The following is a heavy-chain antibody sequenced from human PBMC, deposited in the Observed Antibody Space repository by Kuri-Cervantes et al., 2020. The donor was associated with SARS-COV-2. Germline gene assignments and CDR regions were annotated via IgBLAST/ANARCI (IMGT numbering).Heavy chain of an antibody. Sequence: LTCAASGFTFSSYAMHWVRQAPGKGLEWVAVISYDGSNKYYADSVKGRFTISRDNSKNTLYLQMNSLRAEDTAVYYCARSLLWFGDLVDYWGQGTLVTVSS. V-gene: IGHV3-30-3*01. CDR3: ARSLLWFGDLVDY. CDR1: GFTFSSYA. J-gene: IGHJ4*02. CDR2: ISYDGSNK. D-gene: IGHD3-10*01.